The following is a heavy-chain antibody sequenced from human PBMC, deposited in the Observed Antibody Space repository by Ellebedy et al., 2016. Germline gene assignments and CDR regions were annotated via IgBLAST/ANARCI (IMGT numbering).Heavy chain of an antibody. J-gene: IGHJ4*02. CDR3: ARSDYGAHFDY. Sequence: GSLRLSXTVSGGSFSSYYWSWIRQPPGKGLEWIGYMYYSGSTNYNPSLKSRVTISVDTSKNQFSLKLSSVTAADTAVYYCARSDYGAHFDYWGQGTLVTVSS. D-gene: IGHD4-17*01. V-gene: IGHV4-59*08. CDR1: GGSFSSYY. CDR2: MYYSGST.